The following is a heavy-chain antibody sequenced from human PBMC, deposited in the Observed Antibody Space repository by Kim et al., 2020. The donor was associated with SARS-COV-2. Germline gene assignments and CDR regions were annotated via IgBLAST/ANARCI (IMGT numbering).Heavy chain of an antibody. J-gene: IGHJ4*02. CDR3: AVNYYDSSGYFDY. D-gene: IGHD3-22*01. Sequence: YAQKCQGRVTMTRDTSTSTVYMELSSLRSEDTAVYYCAVNYYDSSGYFDYWGQGTLVTVSS. V-gene: IGHV1-46*01.